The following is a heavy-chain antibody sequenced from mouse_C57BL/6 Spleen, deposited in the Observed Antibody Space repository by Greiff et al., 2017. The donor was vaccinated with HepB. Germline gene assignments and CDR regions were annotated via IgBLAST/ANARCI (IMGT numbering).Heavy chain of an antibody. CDR1: GYTFTDYY. CDR2: IYPGSGNT. Sequence: VQLQQSGAELVRPGASVKLSCKASGYTFTDYYINWVKQRPGQGLEWIARIYPGSGNTYYNEKFKGKATLTAEKSSSTAYMQLSSLTSEDSAVYFCASDPWYFDVWGTGTTVTVSS. V-gene: IGHV1-76*01. CDR3: ASDPWYFDV. J-gene: IGHJ1*03.